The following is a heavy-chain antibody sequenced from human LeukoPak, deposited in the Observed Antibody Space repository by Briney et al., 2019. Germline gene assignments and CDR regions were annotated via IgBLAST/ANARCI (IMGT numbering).Heavy chain of an antibody. J-gene: IGHJ4*02. D-gene: IGHD6-13*01. V-gene: IGHV4-4*07. CDR2: IYTSGST. Sequence: SETLSLTCTVSVGSISTYYWNWIRQPPGKGLEWIGRIYTSGSTNYNPSLKSRVTMSVDTSKNQFSLKLSSVTAADTAVYYCARGRVAAAGAFDYWGQGTLVTVSS. CDR3: ARGRVAAAGAFDY. CDR1: VGSISTYY.